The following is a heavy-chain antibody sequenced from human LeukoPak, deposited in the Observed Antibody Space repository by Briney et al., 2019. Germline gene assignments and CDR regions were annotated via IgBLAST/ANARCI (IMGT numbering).Heavy chain of an antibody. CDR1: GGSISSYY. Sequence: SETLSLTCTVSGGSISSYYWSWIRQPPGKGLGWIGYIYYSGTNYNPSLKSRVTISVDTSKNQFSLKLSSVTAADTAVYYCARSSSGYIHDYWGQGTLVTVSS. D-gene: IGHD3-22*01. CDR2: IYYSGT. CDR3: ARSSSGYIHDY. J-gene: IGHJ4*02. V-gene: IGHV4-59*01.